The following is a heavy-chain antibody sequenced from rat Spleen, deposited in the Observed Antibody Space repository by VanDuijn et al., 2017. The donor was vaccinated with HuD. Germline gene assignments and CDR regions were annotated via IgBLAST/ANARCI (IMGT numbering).Heavy chain of an antibody. CDR2: IWTGGNT. Sequence: QVQLKESGPGLVQPSQTLSLACTVSGFSLTIHHIHCVRQPSGKGLEGSGVIWTGGNTESSSALRSRLSISRDTSKSQVFLNMNSLQTEDTATYYCARELPGYNPFDYWGQGVMVTVSS. D-gene: IGHD1-4*01. CDR1: GFSLTIHH. CDR3: ARELPGYNPFDY. J-gene: IGHJ2*01. V-gene: IGHV2-43*01.